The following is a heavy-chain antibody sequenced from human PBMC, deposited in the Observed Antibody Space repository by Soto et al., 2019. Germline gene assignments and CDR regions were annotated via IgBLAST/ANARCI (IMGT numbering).Heavy chain of an antibody. CDR1: GGSISSYY. J-gene: IGHJ5*02. Sequence: QVQLQESGPGLVKPSETLSLTCTVSGGSISSYYWSWIRQPPGKGLEWIGYIYYSGSTNYNPSLKSRVTISVDTSKNQFSLKLSSVTAADTAVYYCASLRDGDYPHNWFDPWGQGTLVTVSS. V-gene: IGHV4-59*01. CDR3: ASLRDGDYPHNWFDP. CDR2: IYYSGST. D-gene: IGHD4-17*01.